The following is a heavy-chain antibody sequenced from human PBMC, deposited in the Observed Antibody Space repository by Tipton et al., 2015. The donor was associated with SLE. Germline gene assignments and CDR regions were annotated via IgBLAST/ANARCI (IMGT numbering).Heavy chain of an antibody. V-gene: IGHV3-74*03. Sequence: SLRLSCAASGFTFSTYWMHWVRQVPGKGLVWVSRIHSDGTYTMSADSVKGRFATSRDNAKNTLFLRMNSLRVEDTAVYYCVRGGGSVGQDFDYWGQGTLVAVSS. J-gene: IGHJ4*02. D-gene: IGHD6-25*01. CDR3: VRGGGSVGQDFDY. CDR1: GFTFSTYW. CDR2: IHSDGTYT.